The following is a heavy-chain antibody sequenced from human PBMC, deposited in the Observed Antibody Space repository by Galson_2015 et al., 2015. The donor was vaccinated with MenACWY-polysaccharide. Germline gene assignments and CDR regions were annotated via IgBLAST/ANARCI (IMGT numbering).Heavy chain of an antibody. J-gene: IGHJ4*02. Sequence: SLRLSCAASGFTFDDYAMHWVRQAPGKGLEWVSGISWNSGIIGYAGSVKGRFTISRDSAKNSLYLQMNSLRPEDTASYYCAKGYSYSKSPVDHWGQGTLVTVSS. CDR2: ISWNSGII. CDR1: GFTFDDYA. CDR3: AKGYSYSKSPVDH. D-gene: IGHD2-15*01. V-gene: IGHV3-9*01.